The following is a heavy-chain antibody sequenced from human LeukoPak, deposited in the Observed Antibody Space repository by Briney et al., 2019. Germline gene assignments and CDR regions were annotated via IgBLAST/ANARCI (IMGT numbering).Heavy chain of an antibody. V-gene: IGHV1-46*01. D-gene: IGHD2-21*02. J-gene: IGHJ6*03. CDR3: ARSTYCGGDCYAYYYYYYMDV. CDR2: INPSGGST. Sequence: ASVKVSCKASGYTFTSYYMHWVRQAPGQGLEWMGIINPSGGSTSYAQKFQGRVTMTRDMSTSTVYMELSSLRSEDTAVYYCARSTYCGGDCYAYYYYYYMDVWGKGTTVTVSS. CDR1: GYTFTSYY.